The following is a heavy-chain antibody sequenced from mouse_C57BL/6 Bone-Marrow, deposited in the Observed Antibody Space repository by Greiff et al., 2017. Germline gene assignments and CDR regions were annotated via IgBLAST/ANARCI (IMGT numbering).Heavy chain of an antibody. CDR3: ARPPGFAY. Sequence: VQLKESGGGLVKPGGSLKLSCAASGFTFSDYGMHWVRQAPEKGLEWVAYISSGSSTIYYADTVKGRFTISRDNATNTLFLQMTSLRSEDTAMYYCARPPGFAYWGQGTLVTVSA. J-gene: IGHJ3*01. CDR1: GFTFSDYG. CDR2: ISSGSSTI. V-gene: IGHV5-17*01.